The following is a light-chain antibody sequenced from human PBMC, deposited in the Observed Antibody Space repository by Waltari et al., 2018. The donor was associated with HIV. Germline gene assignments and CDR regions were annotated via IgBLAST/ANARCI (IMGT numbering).Light chain of an antibody. V-gene: IGLV2-8*01. J-gene: IGLJ2*01. CDR3: SSYAGSAVV. Sequence: QSALTQPPSASGSRGQSVTISCTGTSSDVGAYNYVSWYQQYPGMAPKLIIYEVNKLPSGVPERFSGSKSGNTASLTVSGLQAEDEADFYCSSYAGSAVVFGGGTKLTVL. CDR1: SSDVGAYNY. CDR2: EVN.